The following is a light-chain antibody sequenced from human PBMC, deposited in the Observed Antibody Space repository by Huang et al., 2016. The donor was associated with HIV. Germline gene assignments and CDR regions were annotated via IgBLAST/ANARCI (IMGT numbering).Light chain of an antibody. V-gene: IGKV3-15*01. CDR1: QSVSTN. Sequence: EVLLTQSPATLSVSPGERATLSCRASQSVSTNLAWYQQKPGQAPRLLIYGASTRATGVPARFSGSGSVTEFTLTISSLQSEDSAVYYCQQYNSWPPLFTFGPGTKVDIK. CDR3: QQYNSWPPLFT. J-gene: IGKJ3*01. CDR2: GAS.